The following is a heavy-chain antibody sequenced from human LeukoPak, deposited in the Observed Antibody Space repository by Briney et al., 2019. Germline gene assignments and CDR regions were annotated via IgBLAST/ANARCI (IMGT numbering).Heavy chain of an antibody. CDR2: IYYSGST. V-gene: IGHV4-59*01. CDR3: ARGTGYSSGWYSSQGGGYGMDV. Sequence: SETLSLTCAVYGGSFSSYYWSWIRQPPGKGLEWIGYIYYSGSTNYNPSLKSRVIISVDTSKNQFSLKLSSVTAADTAVYYCARGTGYSSGWYSSQGGGYGMDVWGQGTTVTVSS. J-gene: IGHJ6*02. CDR1: GGSFSSYY. D-gene: IGHD6-19*01.